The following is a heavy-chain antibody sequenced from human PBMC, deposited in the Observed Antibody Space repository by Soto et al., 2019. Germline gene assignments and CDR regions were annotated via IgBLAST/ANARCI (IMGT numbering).Heavy chain of an antibody. Sequence: SETLSLTCTVSGGSISSSSYYWGWIRQPPGKGLEWIGSIYYSGSTYYNPSLKSRVTISVDTSKNQFSLKLSSVTAAATAVYYCARYPITGTVYLAFDYWGQGTLVTVSS. CDR3: ARYPITGTVYLAFDY. J-gene: IGHJ4*02. CDR1: GGSISSSSYY. V-gene: IGHV4-39*01. D-gene: IGHD1-7*01. CDR2: IYYSGST.